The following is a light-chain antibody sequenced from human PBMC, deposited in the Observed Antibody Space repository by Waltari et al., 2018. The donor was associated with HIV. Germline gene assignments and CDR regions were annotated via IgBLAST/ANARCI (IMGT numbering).Light chain of an antibody. Sequence: QSVLTQPPSASGTPGQRVTISCSRSSSNIGSNYVYWYQQLPGTAPKLLIYRSNQRPSGVPDRFSGSKSGTSASLAISGLRSEDEADYYCAAWDDSLSGPVFGGGTKLTVL. J-gene: IGLJ3*02. CDR3: AAWDDSLSGPV. V-gene: IGLV1-47*01. CDR1: SSNIGSNY. CDR2: RSN.